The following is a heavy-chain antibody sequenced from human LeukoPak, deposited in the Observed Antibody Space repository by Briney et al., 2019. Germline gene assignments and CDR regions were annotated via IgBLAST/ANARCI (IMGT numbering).Heavy chain of an antibody. V-gene: IGHV1-69*13. D-gene: IGHD6-13*01. CDR2: IIPIFGTA. J-gene: IGHJ4*02. Sequence: ASVKVSCKASGGTFSSYAISWVRQAPGQGLEWMGGIIPIFGTANYAQKFQGRVTITADESTSTAYMELSSLRSEDTAVYYCARTVELRTAAALYWGQGTLVTVSS. CDR1: GGTFSSYA. CDR3: ARTVELRTAAALY.